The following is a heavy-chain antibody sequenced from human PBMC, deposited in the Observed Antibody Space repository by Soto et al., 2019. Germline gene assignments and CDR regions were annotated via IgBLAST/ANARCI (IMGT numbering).Heavy chain of an antibody. V-gene: IGHV1-18*01. D-gene: IGHD2-15*01. J-gene: IGHJ4*02. CDR1: GYTFTSYG. CDR2: ISAYNGNT. CDR3: ARDGCSGGSCYLYYFDY. Sequence: PSLKVSCKTSGYTFTSYGISCGRHTNGQGLEWMGWISAYNGNTNYAQKLQGRVTMTTDTSTSTAYMELRSLRSDDTAVYYCARDGCSGGSCYLYYFDYWGQGTLVTVSS.